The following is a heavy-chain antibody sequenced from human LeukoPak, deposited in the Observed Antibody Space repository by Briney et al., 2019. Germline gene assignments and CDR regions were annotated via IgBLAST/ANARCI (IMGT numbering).Heavy chain of an antibody. D-gene: IGHD1-26*01. V-gene: IGHV3-74*01. CDR1: GFTFSSYW. J-gene: IGHJ3*02. CDR3: ATYGSYYDSRYAFEI. Sequence: QPGGSIRLSCAASGFTFSSYWMHWVRQPPGKVLVWVSRINNDGSSTSYADSVKGRFTISRDNARNTLYLQMNSLRAEDTAVYYCATYGSYYDSRYAFEIWGQGTTVTVSS. CDR2: INNDGSST.